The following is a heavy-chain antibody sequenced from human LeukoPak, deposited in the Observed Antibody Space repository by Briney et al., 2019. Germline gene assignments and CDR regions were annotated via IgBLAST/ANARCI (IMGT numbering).Heavy chain of an antibody. CDR3: ARNDYGDYRFDY. D-gene: IGHD4-17*01. V-gene: IGHV4-39*01. J-gene: IGHJ4*02. Sequence: SETLSLTCTVSGVSISSSSYYWGWIRQPPGKGLEWIGSIYYSGSTYYNPSLKSRVTISVDTSKNQFSLKLSSVTAADTAVYYCARNDYGDYRFDYWGQGTLVTVSS. CDR2: IYYSGST. CDR1: GVSISSSSYY.